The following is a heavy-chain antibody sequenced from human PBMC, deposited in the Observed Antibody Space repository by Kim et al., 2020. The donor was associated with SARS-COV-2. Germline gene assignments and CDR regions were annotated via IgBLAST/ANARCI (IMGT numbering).Heavy chain of an antibody. V-gene: IGHV7-4-1*02. Sequence: ASVKVSCKASGYTFTSYAMNWVRQAPGQGLEWMGWINTNTGNPTYAQGFTGRFVFSLDTSVSTAYLQISSLKAEDTAVYYCARVTRYCSSTSCDSLGMDVWGQGTTVTVSS. CDR3: ARVTRYCSSTSCDSLGMDV. D-gene: IGHD2-2*01. CDR2: INTNTGNP. CDR1: GYTFTSYA. J-gene: IGHJ6*02.